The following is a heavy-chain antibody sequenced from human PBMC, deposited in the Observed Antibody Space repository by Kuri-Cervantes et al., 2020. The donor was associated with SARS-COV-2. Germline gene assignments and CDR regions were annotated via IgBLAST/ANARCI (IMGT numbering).Heavy chain of an antibody. V-gene: IGHV3-66*03. D-gene: IGHD3-3*01. CDR2: IYSCGST. CDR3: ARVGGYDFWSGYYVGYFDY. CDR1: GFTVSSNY. Sequence: GESLKISCAASGFTVSSNYMSWVRQAPGKGLEWVSVIYSCGSTYYADSVKGRFTISRDNSKNTLYLQMNSLRDEDTAVYYCARVGGYDFWSGYYVGYFDYWGQGTLVTVSS. J-gene: IGHJ4*02.